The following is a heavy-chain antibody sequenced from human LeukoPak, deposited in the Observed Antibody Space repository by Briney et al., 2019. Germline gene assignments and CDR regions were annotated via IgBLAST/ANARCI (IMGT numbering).Heavy chain of an antibody. D-gene: IGHD3-22*01. Sequence: PSETLSLTCTVSGGSLSSVGYYWGWIRQHPGKGLEWIGDIYYRGSTYYNPSLKSRGTISVDTSKNQYSLKLGSVTAADTAVYYCARGDYDSSGYSSSGYYGMDVWGQGTTVTVSS. CDR1: GGSLSSVGYY. CDR2: IYYRGST. CDR3: ARGDYDSSGYSSSGYYGMDV. J-gene: IGHJ6*02. V-gene: IGHV4-31*03.